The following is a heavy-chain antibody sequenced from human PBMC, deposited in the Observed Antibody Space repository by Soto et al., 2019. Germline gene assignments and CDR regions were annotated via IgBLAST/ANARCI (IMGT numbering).Heavy chain of an antibody. CDR3: ARGSYSSGWYGEGAFDI. J-gene: IGHJ3*02. CDR2: IWYDGSNK. D-gene: IGHD6-19*01. CDR1: GFTFSSCG. V-gene: IGHV3-33*01. Sequence: QVQLVESGGGVVQPGRSLRLSCAASGFTFSSCGMHWVRQAPGKGLEWVAVIWYDGSNKYYADSVKGRFTISRDNSKNTLYLQMNSLRAEDTAVYYCARGSYSSGWYGEGAFDIWGQGTMVTVSS.